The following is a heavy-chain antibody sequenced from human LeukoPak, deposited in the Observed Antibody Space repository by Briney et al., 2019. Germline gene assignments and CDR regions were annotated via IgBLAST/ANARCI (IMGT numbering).Heavy chain of an antibody. Sequence: ASVKVSCKASGYTFTSYGISWVRQAPGQGLEWMGWISAYNGNTNYAQKLQGRVTMTRDTSISTAYMELSRLRSDDTAVYYCARGGSDAYNWFDPWGQGTLVTVSS. J-gene: IGHJ5*02. CDR2: ISAYNGNT. D-gene: IGHD2-15*01. CDR3: ARGGSDAYNWFDP. V-gene: IGHV1-18*01. CDR1: GYTFTSYG.